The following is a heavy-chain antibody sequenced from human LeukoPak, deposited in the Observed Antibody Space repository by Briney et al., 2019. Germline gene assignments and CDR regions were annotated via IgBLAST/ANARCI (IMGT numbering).Heavy chain of an antibody. D-gene: IGHD3-22*01. CDR1: GFTFSSYG. J-gene: IGHJ4*02. Sequence: GGSLRLSCAASGFTFSSYGMHWVRQAPGKGLEWVAVIWYDGSNKYYADSVKGRFTISRDNSKNTLYLQMNSLRVEDTAVYYCAKNYYDRSGYYSWYFDHWGQGTLVTVSS. CDR3: AKNYYDRSGYYSWYFDH. V-gene: IGHV3-33*06. CDR2: IWYDGSNK.